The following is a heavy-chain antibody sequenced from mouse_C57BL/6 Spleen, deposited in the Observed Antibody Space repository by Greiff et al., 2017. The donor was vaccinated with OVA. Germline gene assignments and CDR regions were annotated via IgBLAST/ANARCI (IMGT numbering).Heavy chain of an antibody. CDR3: ASHGYDGFAY. CDR2: ISDGGSYT. CDR1: GFTFSSYA. J-gene: IGHJ3*01. D-gene: IGHD2-2*01. V-gene: IGHV5-4*03. Sequence: EVKLMESGGGLVKPGGSLKLSCAASGFTFSSYAMSWVRQTPEKRLEWVATISDGGSYTYYPDNVKGRFTISRDNAKNNLYLQMSHLKSEDTAMYYCASHGYDGFAYWGQGTLVTVSA.